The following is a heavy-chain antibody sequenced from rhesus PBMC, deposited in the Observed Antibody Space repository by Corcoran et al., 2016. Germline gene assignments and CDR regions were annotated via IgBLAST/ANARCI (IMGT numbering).Heavy chain of an antibody. D-gene: IGHD6-31*01. V-gene: IGHV4-93*01. Sequence: QVQLQESGPAVVKPSETLSLTCAVSGGSISSSNWWSWIRQSPGKGLEWFGGYYGNGRATATNPSLKSRVTISKAPSKNQFSLKLGSVTAADTAVYYCARRGSSGWLSYFDYWGQGVLVTVSS. CDR2: YYGNGRAT. J-gene: IGHJ4*01. CDR3: ARRGSSGWLSYFDY. CDR1: GGSISSSNW.